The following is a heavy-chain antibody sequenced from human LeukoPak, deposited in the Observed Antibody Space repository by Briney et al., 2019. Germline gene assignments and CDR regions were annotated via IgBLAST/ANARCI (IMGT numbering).Heavy chain of an antibody. CDR3: ARGYDSSGYPFDY. CDR2: IYYSGST. D-gene: IGHD3-22*01. V-gene: IGHV4-59*01. CDR1: GGSISSYY. J-gene: IGHJ4*02. Sequence: PSETLSLTCTVSGGSISSYYWSWIRQPPGKGLEWIGYIYYSGSTNYNPSLKSRATISVDTSKNQFSLKLSSVTAADTAVYYCARGYDSSGYPFDYWGQGTLVTVSS.